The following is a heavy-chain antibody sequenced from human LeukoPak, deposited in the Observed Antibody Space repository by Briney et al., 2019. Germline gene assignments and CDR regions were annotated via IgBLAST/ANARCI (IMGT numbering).Heavy chain of an antibody. CDR1: GYIFTTYW. D-gene: IGHD3-22*01. V-gene: IGHV5-51*01. Sequence: GESLKISCKASGYIFTTYWIGWVRQLPGKGLEWMGIIYPEDSTTTYSPSFQGQVTISVDKSISTAFLQWSSLKASDTAMYYCARRGHDTNTCPDLWGQGTLVTVSS. CDR3: ARRGHDTNTCPDL. CDR2: IYPEDSTT. J-gene: IGHJ5*02.